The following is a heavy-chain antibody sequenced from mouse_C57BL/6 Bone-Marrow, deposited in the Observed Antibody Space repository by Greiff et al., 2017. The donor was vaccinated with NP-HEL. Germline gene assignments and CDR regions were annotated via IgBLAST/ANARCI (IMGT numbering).Heavy chain of an antibody. CDR3: ARHGFRRGGFFFDY. CDR1: GFTFSDYY. J-gene: IGHJ2*01. V-gene: IGHV5-12*01. CDR2: ISNGGGST. Sequence: EVKLMESGGGLVQPGGSLKLSCAASGFTFSDYYMYWVRQTPEKRLEWVAYISNGGGSTYYPDTVKGRFTISRDNAKNTLYLQMSRLKSEDTAMYYCARHGFRRGGFFFDYWGQGTTLTVSS. D-gene: IGHD3-2*02.